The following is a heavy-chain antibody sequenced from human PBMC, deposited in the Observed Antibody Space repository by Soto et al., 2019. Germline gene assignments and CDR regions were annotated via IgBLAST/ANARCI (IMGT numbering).Heavy chain of an antibody. J-gene: IGHJ4*02. V-gene: IGHV1-58*01. CDR2: IVVGSGNT. CDR1: GFTFTSSA. D-gene: IGHD6-13*01. CDR3: AVMYSSSREIYYFDY. Sequence: ASVKVSCKASGFTFTSSAVQWVRQARGQRLEWIGWIVVGSGNTSYAQKFQERVTITRDMSTSTAYMELSSLRSEDTAVYYCAVMYSSSREIYYFDYWGQGTLVTVSS.